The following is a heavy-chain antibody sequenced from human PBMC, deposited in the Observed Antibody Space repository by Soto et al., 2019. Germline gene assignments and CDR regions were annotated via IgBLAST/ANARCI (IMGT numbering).Heavy chain of an antibody. J-gene: IGHJ4*02. V-gene: IGHV4-34*01. Sequence: QVQLQQWGAGLLKPSETLSLTCAVYGGSFSGYYWSWIRQPPGKGLEWIGEINHSGSTNYNPSLKSRVTISVDTSKNQFSLKLSSVTAADTAVYYSAWLEWSSSWYGDYWGQGTLVTVSS. CDR3: AWLEWSSSWYGDY. D-gene: IGHD6-13*01. CDR2: INHSGST. CDR1: GGSFSGYY.